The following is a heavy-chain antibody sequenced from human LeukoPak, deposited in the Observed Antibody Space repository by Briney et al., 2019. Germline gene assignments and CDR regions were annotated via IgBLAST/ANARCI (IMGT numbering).Heavy chain of an antibody. CDR2: IYHTGST. D-gene: IGHD6-6*01. J-gene: IGHJ4*02. Sequence: PSETLSPTCTVSGYSISSGYYWGWIRQPPGKGLEWIVNIYHTGSTYYNPSLKSRVTISVDTSKNQFSLKLSSVTAADTAVYYCVRSSSSIFDYWGQETLVTVSS. CDR1: GYSISSGYY. V-gene: IGHV4-38-2*02. CDR3: VRSSSSIFDY.